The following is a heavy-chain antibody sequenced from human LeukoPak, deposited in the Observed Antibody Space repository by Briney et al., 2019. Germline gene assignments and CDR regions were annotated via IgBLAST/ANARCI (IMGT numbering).Heavy chain of an antibody. D-gene: IGHD3-3*01. V-gene: IGHV4-59*01. CDR2: IYYSGST. CDR1: GGSTSSYY. J-gene: IGHJ4*02. CDR3: ARYDFWSGYTFDY. Sequence: PSETLSLTCTVSGGSTSSYYWSWIRQPPGKGLEGIGYIYYSGSTNYNPSLKSRVTISVDTSKNQFSLKLSSVTAADTAVYYCARYDFWSGYTFDYWGQGTLVTVSS.